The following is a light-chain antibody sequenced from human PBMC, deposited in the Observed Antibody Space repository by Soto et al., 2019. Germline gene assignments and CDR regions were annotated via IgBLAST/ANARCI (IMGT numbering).Light chain of an antibody. CDR1: QSVGSSD. Sequence: IVLTDSPYTLPLSPVERATLSFRASQSVGSSDLAWYQQKPGQAPRLLIYEALNRATGIPARFSGSGSGTDFTLTISSLEPEDFAVYYCQQRNNWPLTFGGGTKVDIK. CDR3: QQRNNWPLT. J-gene: IGKJ4*02. V-gene: IGKV3-11*01. CDR2: EAL.